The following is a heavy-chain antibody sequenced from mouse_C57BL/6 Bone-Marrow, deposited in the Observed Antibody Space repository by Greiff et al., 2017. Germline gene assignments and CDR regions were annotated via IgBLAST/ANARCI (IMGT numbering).Heavy chain of an antibody. CDR3: ARTGFDY. CDR1: GYTFTSYW. Sequence: VQLQQPGAELVMPGASVKLSCKASGYTFTSYWMHWVKQRPGQGLEWIGEIDPADSYTNYNQTFKSKSTLTVDKSSSTAYMQLSSLTSVDSAVXYCARTGFDYGGQGTGLTVCS. J-gene: IGHJ2*03. D-gene: IGHD4-1*01. V-gene: IGHV1-69*01. CDR2: IDPADSYT.